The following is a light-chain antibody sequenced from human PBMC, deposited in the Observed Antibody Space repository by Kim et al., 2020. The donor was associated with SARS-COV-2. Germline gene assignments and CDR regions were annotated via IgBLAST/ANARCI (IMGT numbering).Light chain of an antibody. CDR3: QQSSRDPLT. Sequence: SAAVGDRVTITCRASHDIAMYLNWYQQKSGKAPNLLIYAASSLQSGVPSRFSGSGFGTDFTLTIDSLQPEDVATYFCQQSSRDPLTFGGGTKVEI. J-gene: IGKJ4*01. CDR2: AAS. V-gene: IGKV1-39*01. CDR1: HDIAMY.